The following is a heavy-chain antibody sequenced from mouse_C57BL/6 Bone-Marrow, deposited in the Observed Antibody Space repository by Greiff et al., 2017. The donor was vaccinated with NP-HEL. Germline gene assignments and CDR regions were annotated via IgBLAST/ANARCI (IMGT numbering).Heavy chain of an antibody. V-gene: IGHV3-6*01. J-gene: IGHJ1*03. Sequence: EVKLMESGPGLVKPSQSLSLTCSVTGYSITSGYYWNWIRQFPGNKLEWMGYISYDGSNNYNPSLKNPISITRDTSKNQFFLKLNSVTTEDTATYYCASLYYGSSYWYFDGWGTGTTVTVSS. CDR2: ISYDGSN. CDR1: GYSITSGYY. CDR3: ASLYYGSSYWYFDG. D-gene: IGHD1-1*01.